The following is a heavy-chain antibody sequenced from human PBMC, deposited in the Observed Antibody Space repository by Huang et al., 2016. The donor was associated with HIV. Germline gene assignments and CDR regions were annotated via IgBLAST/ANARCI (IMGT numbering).Heavy chain of an antibody. Sequence: EVQLMESGGGLVQPGGSLRLSCAASGFTFSTYNMNWFRQAQGKGLEWVSYITSRSGSIYYADSVKGRFTISRDNAKNSLYLQMNSLRAEDTAVYYCARFGSYYYGSGSYLDAFDIWGQGTMVTVSS. CDR3: ARFGSYYYGSGSYLDAFDI. CDR1: GFTFSTYN. CDR2: ITSRSGSI. D-gene: IGHD3-10*01. V-gene: IGHV3-48*01. J-gene: IGHJ3*02.